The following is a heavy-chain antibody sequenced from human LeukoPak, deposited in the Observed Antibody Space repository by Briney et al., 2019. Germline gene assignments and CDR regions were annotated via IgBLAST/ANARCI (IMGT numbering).Heavy chain of an antibody. Sequence: PSETLSLTCTVSGGSINSSYWTWIRQPPGKGLEWSGSIYDSGSTNYSPSLKSRVTFSIDTSKNQFSLRLSSVSATDTAIYYCAGTYFYDSGCPPSDAFDVWGQGTMVTVSS. D-gene: IGHD3-10*01. V-gene: IGHV4-59*08. CDR3: AGTYFYDSGCPPSDAFDV. J-gene: IGHJ3*01. CDR1: GGSINSSY. CDR2: IYDSGST.